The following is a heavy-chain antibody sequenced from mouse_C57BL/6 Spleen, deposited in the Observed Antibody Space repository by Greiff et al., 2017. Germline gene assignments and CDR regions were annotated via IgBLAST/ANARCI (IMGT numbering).Heavy chain of an antibody. J-gene: IGHJ1*03. Sequence: ESGPGLVKPSQSLSLTCSVTGYSITSGYYWNWIRQFPGNKLEWMGYISYDGSNNYNPSLKNRISIARDTSKNQFFLKLNSVTTEDTATYYCARGGNYYGSSSWYFDVWGTGTTVTVSS. CDR2: ISYDGSN. D-gene: IGHD1-1*01. CDR3: ARGGNYYGSSSWYFDV. CDR1: GYSITSGYY. V-gene: IGHV3-6*01.